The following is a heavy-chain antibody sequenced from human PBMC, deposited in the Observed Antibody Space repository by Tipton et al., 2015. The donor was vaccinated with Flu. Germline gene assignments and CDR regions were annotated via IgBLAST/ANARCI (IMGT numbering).Heavy chain of an antibody. J-gene: IGHJ4*02. Sequence: TLSLTCTVSGYSISSRYYWGWIRQPPGKGLEWIGCVYHGGTTYYNPSLKSRVAISLDTFKNQFSLKVKSVTAADTAVYYCARGTGYGTYFDSWGRGTLVTVSS. V-gene: IGHV4-38-2*02. CDR2: VYHGGTT. CDR1: GYSISSRYY. CDR3: ARGTGYGTYFDS. D-gene: IGHD5-12*01.